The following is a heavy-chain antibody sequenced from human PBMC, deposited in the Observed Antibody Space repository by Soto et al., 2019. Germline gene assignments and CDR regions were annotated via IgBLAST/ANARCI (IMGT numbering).Heavy chain of an antibody. J-gene: IGHJ4*02. CDR1: GFTFSVYV. CDR2: ISGSGDST. CDR3: AKALYGGFTY. D-gene: IGHD3-10*01. V-gene: IGHV3-23*01. Sequence: EVRLLESGGGLVQPGGSLRLSCAASGFTFSVYVMSWVRQAPGKGLEWVSGISGSGDSTHYADSVKGRFTVSRDNSKSMLYLQTNSLRAEDTAIYYCAKALYGGFTYWGQGTLVTVSS.